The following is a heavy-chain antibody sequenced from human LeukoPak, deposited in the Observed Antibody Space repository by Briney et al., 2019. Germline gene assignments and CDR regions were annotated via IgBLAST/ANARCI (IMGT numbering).Heavy chain of an antibody. CDR2: INPYSGGT. D-gene: IGHD1-26*01. V-gene: IGHV1-2*02. CDR3: ARVLSYTPARGYYFDY. CDR1: GYTLTGYY. Sequence: ASVKVSCKASGYTLTGYYMHWVRQAPGQGLEWMGWINPYSGGTNYAQKFQGRVTMTRDTSISTAYMELSRLRSDDTAVYYCARVLSYTPARGYYFDYWGQGTLVTVSS. J-gene: IGHJ4*02.